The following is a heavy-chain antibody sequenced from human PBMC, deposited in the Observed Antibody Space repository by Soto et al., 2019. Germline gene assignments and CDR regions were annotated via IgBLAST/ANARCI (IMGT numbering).Heavy chain of an antibody. V-gene: IGHV3-15*07. D-gene: IGHD6-19*01. J-gene: IGHJ4*02. CDR3: TTVPYSSGAT. CDR1: GFTFSDAW. Sequence: GGSLRLSCAASGFTFSDAWLNWVRQAPGKGLEWVGRIKSKTDGGTTDYAAPVKGRFTISRDDSENTLHLQMHSLKTEDTAVYYCTTVPYSSGATWGLGILVTVSS. CDR2: IKSKTDGGTT.